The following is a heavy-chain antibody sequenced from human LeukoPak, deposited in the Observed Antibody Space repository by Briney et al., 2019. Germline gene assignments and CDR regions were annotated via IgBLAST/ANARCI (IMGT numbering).Heavy chain of an antibody. D-gene: IGHD5-18*01. J-gene: IGHJ6*03. CDR2: IIPIFGTA. V-gene: IGHV1-69*13. CDR3: ARDRAVRVQLWADYYYYYMDV. CDR1: GGTFSSYA. Sequence: SVKVSCKASGGTFSSYAISWVRQAPGQGLEWMGGIIPIFGTANYAQKFQGRVTITADESTSTAYMELSSLRSEDTAVYYCARDRAVRVQLWADYYYYYMDVWGKGTTVTVSS.